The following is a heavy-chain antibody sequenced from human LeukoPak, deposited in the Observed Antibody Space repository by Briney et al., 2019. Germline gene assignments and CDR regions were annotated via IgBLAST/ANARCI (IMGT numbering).Heavy chain of an antibody. D-gene: IGHD3-3*01. CDR1: GFTFSSYG. J-gene: IGHJ6*02. V-gene: IGHV3-33*01. CDR3: ARERRAYDFWSGPRYYGMDV. Sequence: PGGSLRLSCAASGFTFSSYGMHWVRQAPGTGLEGGAVIGYDGSNKYYADSVQRRLTISRDNSKNTLYLQMNSLRAEDTAVYYCARERRAYDFWSGPRYYGMDVWGQGTTVTVSS. CDR2: IGYDGSNK.